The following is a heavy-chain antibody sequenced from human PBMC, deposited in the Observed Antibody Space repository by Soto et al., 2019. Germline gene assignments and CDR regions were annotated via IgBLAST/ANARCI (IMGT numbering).Heavy chain of an antibody. CDR3: TTVKYDDFWSGYSHTYGMDV. Sequence: GGSLRLSCAASGFTFSNAWMSWVRQAPGKGLEWVGRIKSKTDGGTTDYAAPVKGRFTISRDDSKNTLYLQMNSLKTEDTAVYYCTTVKYDDFWSGYSHTYGMDVWGQGTTVTVSS. CDR2: IKSKTDGGTT. V-gene: IGHV3-15*01. CDR1: GFTFSNAW. J-gene: IGHJ6*02. D-gene: IGHD3-3*01.